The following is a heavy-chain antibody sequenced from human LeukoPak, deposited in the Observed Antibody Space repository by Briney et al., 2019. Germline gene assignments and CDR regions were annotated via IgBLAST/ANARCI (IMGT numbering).Heavy chain of an antibody. Sequence: GASVKVSCKASGGTFSSYAISWVRQAPGQGLEWMGGIIPIFGTANYAQKFQGRVTITADESTSIAYMELSSLRSEDTAVYYCARVSKGAAVFDYWGQGTLVTVSS. CDR3: ARVSKGAAVFDY. J-gene: IGHJ4*02. CDR2: IIPIFGTA. CDR1: GGTFSSYA. D-gene: IGHD6-13*01. V-gene: IGHV1-69*13.